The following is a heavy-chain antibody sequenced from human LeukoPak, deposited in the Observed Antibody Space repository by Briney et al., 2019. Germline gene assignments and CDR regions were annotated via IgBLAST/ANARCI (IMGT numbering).Heavy chain of an antibody. Sequence: SETLSLTCTVSGASISSHYWSWIRQTPGKGLEWIGQIYYSGNTNYNPSLKSRVTISVDTSKNQFSLKLSSVTAADTAVYYCARDIRAVGATLYFDYWGQGTLVTVSS. CDR3: ARDIRAVGATLYFDY. CDR2: IYYSGNT. J-gene: IGHJ4*02. D-gene: IGHD1-26*01. CDR1: GASISSHY. V-gene: IGHV4-59*11.